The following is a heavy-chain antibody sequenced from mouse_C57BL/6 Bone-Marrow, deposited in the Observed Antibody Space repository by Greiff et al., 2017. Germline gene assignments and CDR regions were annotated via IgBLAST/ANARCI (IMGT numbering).Heavy chain of an antibody. CDR3: TTEPPITTVVDFAY. V-gene: IGHV14-1*01. CDR1: GFNIKDYY. D-gene: IGHD1-1*01. CDR2: IDPEDGDT. J-gene: IGHJ3*01. Sequence: EVKLQESGAELVRPGASVKLSCTASGFNIKDYYMHWVKQRPEQGLEWIGRIDPEDGDTEYAPKFQGKATMTADTSSNTAYLQLSSLTSEDTAVYYCTTEPPITTVVDFAYWGQGTLVTVSA.